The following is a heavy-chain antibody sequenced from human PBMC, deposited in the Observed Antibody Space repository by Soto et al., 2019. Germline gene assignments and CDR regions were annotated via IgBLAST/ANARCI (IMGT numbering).Heavy chain of an antibody. J-gene: IGHJ5*02. CDR3: ASSLWFGEPSLNWFDP. V-gene: IGHV4-61*08. Sequence: SETLSLTCTVSGVPISTDDYYWSWIRQPPGKGLEWIGYIYYSGSTNYNPSLKSRVTISVDTSKNQFSLKLSSVTAADTAVYYCASSLWFGEPSLNWFDPWGQGTLVTVSS. D-gene: IGHD3-10*01. CDR1: GVPISTDDYY. CDR2: IYYSGST.